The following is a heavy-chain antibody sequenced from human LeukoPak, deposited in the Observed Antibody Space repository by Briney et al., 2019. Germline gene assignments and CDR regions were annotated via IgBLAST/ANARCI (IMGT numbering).Heavy chain of an antibody. D-gene: IGHD5-12*01. J-gene: IGHJ5*02. CDR3: ARVRRDSGYDSTPS. V-gene: IGHV4-4*02. CDR1: GGSISSSNW. Sequence: SEALSLTCAVSGGSISSSNWWSWVRQPPGKGLEWIGEIYHSGSTNYNPSLKSRVTISVDKSKNQFSLKLSSVTAADTAVYYCARVRRDSGYDSTPSWGQGTLVTVSS. CDR2: IYHSGST.